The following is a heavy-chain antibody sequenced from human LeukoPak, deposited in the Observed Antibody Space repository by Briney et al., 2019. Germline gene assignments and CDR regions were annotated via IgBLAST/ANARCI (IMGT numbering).Heavy chain of an antibody. Sequence: PGGSLRLSCAASGFTFSSHGMHWVRQAPGKGLEWVAVIWYDGSNKYYADSVKGRFTISRDNSKNTLYLQMNSLRAEDTAVYYCARDRRICSRTSCSGAAFDIWGEGTMVTVSS. CDR1: GFTFSSHG. CDR3: ARDRRICSRTSCSGAAFDI. V-gene: IGHV3-33*01. CDR2: IWYDGSNK. D-gene: IGHD2-2*01. J-gene: IGHJ3*02.